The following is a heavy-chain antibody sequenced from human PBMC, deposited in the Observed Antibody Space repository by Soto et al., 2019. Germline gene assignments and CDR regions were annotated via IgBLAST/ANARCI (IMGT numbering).Heavy chain of an antibody. CDR3: ARDLNVAARPDYYFDY. D-gene: IGHD6-6*01. CDR2: INPSGGST. Sequence: ASVKVSCKASGYTFTSYYMHWVRQAPGQGLEWMGIINPSGGSTSYAQKFQGRVTMTRDTSTSTVYMELSSLRSEDTAVYYCARDLNVAARPDYYFDYWGQGTLVTVSS. J-gene: IGHJ4*02. CDR1: GYTFTSYY. V-gene: IGHV1-46*01.